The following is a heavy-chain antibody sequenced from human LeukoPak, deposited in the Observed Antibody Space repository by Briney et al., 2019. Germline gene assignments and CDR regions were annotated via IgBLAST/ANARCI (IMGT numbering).Heavy chain of an antibody. D-gene: IGHD6-13*01. CDR3: AKMGIAAAGTADY. CDR1: GFTVSNNY. J-gene: IGHJ4*02. V-gene: IGHV3-53*01. CDR2: IYSGGST. Sequence: PGGSLRLSCAASGFTVSNNYMSWVRQAPGKGLEWVSVIYSGGSTYYADSVKGRFTISRDNSKNTLYLQMNSLRAEDTAVYYCAKMGIAAAGTADYWGQGTLVTVSS.